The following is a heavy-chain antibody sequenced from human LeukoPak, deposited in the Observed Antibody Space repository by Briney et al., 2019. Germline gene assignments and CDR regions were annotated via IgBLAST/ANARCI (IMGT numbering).Heavy chain of an antibody. Sequence: SETLSLTCTVSGGSLSRGDYYWIWIRQPPGKGLVWLGYIYYSGSTYYKPSLKSRVTLSVETSKNQFSLKLSSVTAADTAVYYCAGGNGSGSPVSVFDYWGQGTLVTVSS. J-gene: IGHJ4*02. D-gene: IGHD3-10*01. V-gene: IGHV4-30-4*01. CDR1: GGSLSRGDYY. CDR3: AGGNGSGSPVSVFDY. CDR2: IYYSGST.